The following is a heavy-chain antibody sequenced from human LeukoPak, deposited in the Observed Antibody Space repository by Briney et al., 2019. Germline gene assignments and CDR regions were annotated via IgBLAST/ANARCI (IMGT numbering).Heavy chain of an antibody. CDR1: GFTFSTYS. V-gene: IGHV3-48*01. D-gene: IGHD3-22*01. CDR3: AEDMSYYDSSGGFDY. Sequence: GGSLRLSCTASGFTFSTYSMNWVRQAPGRGLEWVSYISGSSSSSDGGAIQYADSVKGRFTISRDNSKNTLYLQMNSLRAEDTAVYYCAEDMSYYDSSGGFDYWGQGTLVTVSS. CDR2: ISGSSSSSDGGAI. J-gene: IGHJ4*02.